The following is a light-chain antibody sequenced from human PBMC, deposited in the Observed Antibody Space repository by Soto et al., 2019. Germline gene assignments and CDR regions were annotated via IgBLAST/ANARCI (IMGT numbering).Light chain of an antibody. CDR3: QQYNNWPWT. CDR1: QSVSST. Sequence: EIVMTQSPATLSVSPGERATLSCRASQSVSSTLACYQQKPGQAPGLLIYGASTRATGIPARFSGSGSGTEFTLTISSLQSEDFAVYYCQQYNNWPWTFGQGTKVEIK. J-gene: IGKJ1*01. CDR2: GAS. V-gene: IGKV3-15*01.